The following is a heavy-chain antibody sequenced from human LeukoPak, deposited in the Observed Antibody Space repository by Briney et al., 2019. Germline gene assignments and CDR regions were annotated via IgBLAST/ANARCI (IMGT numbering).Heavy chain of an antibody. CDR2: ISAYNGNT. V-gene: IGHV1-18*01. CDR1: GYTFTSYG. J-gene: IGHJ4*02. D-gene: IGHD6-19*01. Sequence: ASVTVSCTASGYTFTSYGISWVRQAPGQGLEWMGWISAYNGNTNYAQKLQGRVTMTTDTSTSTAYMELRSLRSDDTAVYYCARGVSSSSSGWYGYWGQGTLVTVSS. CDR3: ARGVSSSSSGWYGY.